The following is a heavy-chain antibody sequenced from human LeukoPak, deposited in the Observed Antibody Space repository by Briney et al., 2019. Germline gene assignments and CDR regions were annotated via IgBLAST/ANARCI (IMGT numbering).Heavy chain of an antibody. CDR2: INHSGST. CDR3: ARAFYDILTGYFLIDAFDI. D-gene: IGHD3-9*01. J-gene: IGHJ3*02. CDR1: GGSFSGYY. V-gene: IGHV4-34*01. Sequence: SETLSLTCAVYGGSFSGYYWSWIHQPPGKGLEWIGEINHSGSTNYNPSLKSRVTISVDTSKNQFSLKLSSVTAADTAVYYCARAFYDILTGYFLIDAFDIWGQGTMVTVSS.